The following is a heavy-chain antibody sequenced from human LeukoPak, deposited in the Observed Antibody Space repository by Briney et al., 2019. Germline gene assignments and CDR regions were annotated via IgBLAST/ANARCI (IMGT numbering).Heavy chain of an antibody. D-gene: IGHD6-19*01. CDR3: ARNQAVAANRGAFDI. CDR2: IYYSGNT. V-gene: IGHV4-28*01. CDR1: GYSISSNNW. Sequence: SETLSLTCAVSGYSISSNNWWAWTRQPPGKGLEGIGYIYYSGNTYYNPYNPSLTSRVTMSVDTSKNQFSLKLDSVTEIDTAMYYCARNQAVAANRGAFDIWGQGTMVTVSS. J-gene: IGHJ3*02.